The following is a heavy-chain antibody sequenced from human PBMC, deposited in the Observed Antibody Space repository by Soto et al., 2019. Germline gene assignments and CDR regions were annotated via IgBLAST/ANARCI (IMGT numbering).Heavy chain of an antibody. D-gene: IGHD2-2*01. J-gene: IGHJ4*02. Sequence: SETLSLTCAVSGGSISSGGYSWSWIRQPPGKGLEWIGYIYHSGSTYYNPSPKSRVTISVDRSKNQFSLKLSSVTAADTAVYYCAGYCSSTSCYYFDYWGQGTLVTVSS. CDR2: IYHSGST. CDR3: AGYCSSTSCYYFDY. V-gene: IGHV4-30-2*01. CDR1: GGSISSGGYS.